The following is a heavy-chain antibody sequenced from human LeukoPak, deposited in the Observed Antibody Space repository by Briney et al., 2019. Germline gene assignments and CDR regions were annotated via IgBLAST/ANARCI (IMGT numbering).Heavy chain of an antibody. CDR2: IHYSGST. Sequence: SETLSLTCTVSGGSISSSSYYWGWIRQPPGKGLEWIGTIHYSGSTYYSPSLKSRVTMSVDTSKNQFSLKLSSVTAADTAVYYCARHVEMATVYFDYWGQGTLVTVSS. CDR3: ARHVEMATVYFDY. V-gene: IGHV4-39*01. D-gene: IGHD5-24*01. CDR1: GGSISSSSYY. J-gene: IGHJ4*02.